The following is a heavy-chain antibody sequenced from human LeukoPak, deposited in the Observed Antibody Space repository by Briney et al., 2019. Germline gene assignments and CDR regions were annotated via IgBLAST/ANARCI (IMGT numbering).Heavy chain of an antibody. CDR2: ISYDGRNK. CDR1: GFTVSNYG. J-gene: IGHJ4*02. Sequence: GRSLRLSCAASGFTVSNYGMRWVRQARGKWREWVALISYDGRNKYCGDSVKGRFTISRDNSKNTLWLQMNSLRAEDTPIYYCAKEASVPANFLFEHWGQGSLVSVSS. V-gene: IGHV3-30*18. D-gene: IGHD2/OR15-2a*01. CDR3: AKEASVPANFLFEH.